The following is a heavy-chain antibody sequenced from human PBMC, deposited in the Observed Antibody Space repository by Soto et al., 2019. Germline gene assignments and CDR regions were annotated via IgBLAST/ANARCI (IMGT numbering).Heavy chain of an antibody. CDR3: ASVTTFYDILTSSYALNYFDD. J-gene: IGHJ4*02. D-gene: IGHD3-9*01. CDR1: GFSVTSNY. V-gene: IGHV3-53*01. CDR2: IYAGGNT. Sequence: PGGSLRLSCAASGFSVTSNYMTWVRQAPGKGLECVSVIYAGGNTYYPDSVKGRFTISSDNSKNTLFLQMNNLRAEDTAVYYCASVTTFYDILTSSYALNYFDDRCQGTRVTASS.